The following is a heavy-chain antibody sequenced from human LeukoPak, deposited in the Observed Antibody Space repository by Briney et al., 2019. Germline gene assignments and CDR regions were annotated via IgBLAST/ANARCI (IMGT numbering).Heavy chain of an antibody. V-gene: IGHV3-23*01. D-gene: IGHD4-11*01. CDR3: AKEPGSNSLGYMDV. Sequence: GGSLRLSCAASGFTFGSYSMNWVRQAPGKGLEWVSAISGSGGSTYYADSVKGRFTISRDNSKNTLYLQMNSLRAEDTAVYYCAKEPGSNSLGYMDVWGKGTTVTVSS. J-gene: IGHJ6*03. CDR2: ISGSGGST. CDR1: GFTFGSYS.